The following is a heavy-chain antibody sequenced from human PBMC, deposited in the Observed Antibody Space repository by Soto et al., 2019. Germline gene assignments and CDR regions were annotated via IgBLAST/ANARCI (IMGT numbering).Heavy chain of an antibody. V-gene: IGHV4-39*01. D-gene: IGHD3-10*01. CDR3: ASCSMVRGVIGRCDP. Sequence: SETLSLTCTVSGGSISSSSYYWGWIRQPPGKGLEWIGSIYYSGSTYYNPSLKSRVTISVDTSKDQFSLKLSSVTAADTAVYYCASCSMVRGVIGRCDPWGQGTLVTVSS. CDR1: GGSISSSSYY. CDR2: IYYSGST. J-gene: IGHJ5*02.